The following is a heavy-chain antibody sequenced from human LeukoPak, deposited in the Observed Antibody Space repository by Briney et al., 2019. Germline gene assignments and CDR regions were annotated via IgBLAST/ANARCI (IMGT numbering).Heavy chain of an antibody. D-gene: IGHD2-2*01. J-gene: IGHJ5*02. Sequence: SETLSLTCTVSGGSISSSSYYWGWIRQPPGKGLEWIGSIYYSGSTYYNPSLKSRVTISVDTSKNQFSLKLSSVTAADTAVYYCATLGVVWLPAAWFNWFDPWGQGTLVTVSS. CDR1: GGSISSSSYY. CDR2: IYYSGST. CDR3: ATLGVVWLPAAWFNWFDP. V-gene: IGHV4-39*01.